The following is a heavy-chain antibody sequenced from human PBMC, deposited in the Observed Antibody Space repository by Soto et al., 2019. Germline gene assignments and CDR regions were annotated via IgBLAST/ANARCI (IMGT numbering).Heavy chain of an antibody. J-gene: IGHJ5*02. V-gene: IGHV4-59*01. CDR2: IYYSGST. Sequence: SETLSLTCTVSGGSISSYYWSWIRQPPGKGLEWIGYIYYSGSTNYNPSLKSRVTISVDTSKNQFSLKLSSVTAADTAVYYCGRLRYFDWYGFDPWGQGTLVTVSS. D-gene: IGHD3-9*01. CDR3: GRLRYFDWYGFDP. CDR1: GGSISSYY.